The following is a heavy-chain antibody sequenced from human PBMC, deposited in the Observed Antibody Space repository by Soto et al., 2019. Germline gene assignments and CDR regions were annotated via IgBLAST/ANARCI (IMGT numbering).Heavy chain of an antibody. J-gene: IGHJ4*02. CDR2: VHHTGKT. D-gene: IGHD3-16*01. Sequence: SETLSLTCAVSGYSISGGFYWGWIRQPPGKGLEWIGNVHHTGKTDYTPSLKSRVTISLDTSTNHFSLKLTSVTAADTAVYYCARDRPSGSYGFWGQGTLVTVSS. CDR3: ARDRPSGSYGF. CDR1: GYSISGGFY. V-gene: IGHV4-38-2*02.